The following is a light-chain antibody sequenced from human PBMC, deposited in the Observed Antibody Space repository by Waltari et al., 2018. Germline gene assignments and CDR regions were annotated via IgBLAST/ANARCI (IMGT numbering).Light chain of an antibody. CDR2: DAS. J-gene: IGKJ2*01. V-gene: IGKV3-11*01. CDR1: QSVSTY. CDR3: QQRRKWRT. Sequence: EVVLTQSPATLSLSPGDRATLSCRASQSVSTYLAWYQQKPGQAPRLLIFDASNRATGIPARFSGSWSGTDFSLTISSLEPEDFAVYYCQQRRKWRTFGQGTKLEI.